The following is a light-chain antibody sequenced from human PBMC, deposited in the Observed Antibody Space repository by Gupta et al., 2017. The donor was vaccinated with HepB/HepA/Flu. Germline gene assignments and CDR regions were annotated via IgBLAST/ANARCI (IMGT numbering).Light chain of an antibody. CDR1: SSDVGGYNS. CDR2: DVT. Sequence: QSALTQPASVSGSPGQSITISCTGTSSDVGGYNSVPWYQQYPGKAPKLLIYDVTARPSGISTRFSASKSGNTASLTISGLQTEDEADYFCSSFTRSTSTLVLFGGGTKVTVL. V-gene: IGLV2-14*03. CDR3: SSFTRSTSTLVL. J-gene: IGLJ3*02.